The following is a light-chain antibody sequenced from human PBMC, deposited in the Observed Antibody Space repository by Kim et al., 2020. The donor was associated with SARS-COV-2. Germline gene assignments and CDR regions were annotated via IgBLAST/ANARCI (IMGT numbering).Light chain of an antibody. J-gene: IGKJ1*01. CDR2: GAS. CDR3: QQYSSSPAT. V-gene: IGKV3-20*01. CDR1: QSVSSNY. Sequence: EIVLTQSPGTLSLSPGERATLSCRASQSVSSNYLAWYQQKPGQAPRLLIYGASSRATGIPDRFSGSGSGTDFTLTITRLEPEDFAVYYCQQYSSSPATFGQRNKVDIK.